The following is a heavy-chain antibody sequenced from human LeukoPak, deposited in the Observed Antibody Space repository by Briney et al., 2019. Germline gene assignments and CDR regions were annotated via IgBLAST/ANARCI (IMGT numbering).Heavy chain of an antibody. CDR2: IYYSGSS. D-gene: IGHD5/OR15-5a*01. CDR3: AGLGTLRRILPFDP. Sequence: SETLSLTCTVSGGFISSYYWSWIRQPPWKGREWMGYIYYSGSSNYNPSLKSRVTIQVHTSRNQFSLKLSSVTAADTAVYYCAGLGTLRRILPFDPWGQGALVTVSS. J-gene: IGHJ5*02. V-gene: IGHV4-59*08. CDR1: GGFISSYY.